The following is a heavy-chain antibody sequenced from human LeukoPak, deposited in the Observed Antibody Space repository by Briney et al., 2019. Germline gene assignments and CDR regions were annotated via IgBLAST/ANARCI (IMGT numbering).Heavy chain of an antibody. CDR3: ARVSGSGLYFKSFDP. D-gene: IGHD3-10*01. V-gene: IGHV4-4*02. J-gene: IGHJ5*01. CDR1: GDDISSSNW. CDR2: VYHSGST. Sequence: SGTLSLTCSVSGDDISSSNWWTWVRQPPQKGLEWIGEVYHSGSTNYNPSLKSRIYMSVDKSQNRFSLRLTSVTAADTAVYFCARVSGSGLYFKSFDPWGQGTLVIVSS.